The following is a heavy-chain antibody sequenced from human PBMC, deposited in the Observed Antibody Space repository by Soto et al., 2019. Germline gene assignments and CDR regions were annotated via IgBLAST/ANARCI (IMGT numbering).Heavy chain of an antibody. J-gene: IGHJ4*02. V-gene: IGHV3-30-3*01. CDR2: ISYDGSSK. D-gene: IGHD2-15*01. CDR1: GFTFSSYA. Sequence: GGSLRLSCAASGFTFSSYAMHWVRQAPGKGLEWVAVISYDGSSKYYADSVKGRFTISRDNSKNTLYLQMNSLRAEDTAVYYCARDIVVVVAATGSDYWGQGTLVTVSS. CDR3: ARDIVVVVAATGSDY.